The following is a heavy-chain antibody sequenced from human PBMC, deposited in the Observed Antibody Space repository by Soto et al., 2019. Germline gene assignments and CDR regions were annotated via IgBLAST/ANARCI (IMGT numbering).Heavy chain of an antibody. Sequence: GASVKVSCKASGGTFSSYAISWVRQAPGQGLEWMGGIIPILGTANYAQKFQGRVTITADESTSTAYMELSSLRSEDTAVYYCARDVEVNCSGGSCYSPPMDVWGQGTTVTVSS. V-gene: IGHV1-69*13. CDR1: GGTFSSYA. D-gene: IGHD2-15*01. CDR3: ARDVEVNCSGGSCYSPPMDV. CDR2: IIPILGTA. J-gene: IGHJ6*02.